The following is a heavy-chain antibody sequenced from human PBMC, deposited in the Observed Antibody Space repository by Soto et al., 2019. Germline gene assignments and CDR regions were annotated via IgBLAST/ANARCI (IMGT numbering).Heavy chain of an antibody. Sequence: QVQLVESGGGVVQPGRSLRLSCAASGLTFSRYGMHWVRQAPGKGLEWVAVISYDGSNIYYADSVKGRFTISRDNSKNTLYLQMISLRAEDTAVFYCAIGSNKGYTNYFDYWGQGTLVTVSS. CDR1: GLTFSRYG. CDR2: ISYDGSNI. D-gene: IGHD5-18*01. V-gene: IGHV3-30*03. CDR3: AIGSNKGYTNYFDY. J-gene: IGHJ4*02.